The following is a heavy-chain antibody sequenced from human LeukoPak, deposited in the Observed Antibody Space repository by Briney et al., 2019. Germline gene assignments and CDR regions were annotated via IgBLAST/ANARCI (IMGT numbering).Heavy chain of an antibody. CDR2: IYYSGST. CDR3: ARYNYYYYYMDV. Sequence: SETLSLTCTVSGGSISSSSYYWGWIRQPPGKGLEWIGSIYYSGSTYYNPPLKSRVTISIDTSKNQFSLKLSSVTAADTAIYYCARYNYYYYYMDVWGKGTTVTVSS. J-gene: IGHJ6*03. V-gene: IGHV4-39*07. CDR1: GGSISSSSYY.